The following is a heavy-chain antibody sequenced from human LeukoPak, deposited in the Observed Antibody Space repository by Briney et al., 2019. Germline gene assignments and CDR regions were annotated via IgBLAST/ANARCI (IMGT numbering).Heavy chain of an antibody. CDR1: GFTFSSYA. CDR2: ISGSGGST. J-gene: IGHJ6*02. CDR3: AKDAVGCSSTSCSLPYYYYGMDV. V-gene: IGHV3-23*01. Sequence: PGGSLRLSCAASGFTFSSYAMSWVRQAPGKGLEWVSAISGSGGSTYYADSVKGRFTISRDNSKNTLYVQMNSLRAEDTAVYYCAKDAVGCSSTSCSLPYYYYGMDVWGQGTTVTVSS. D-gene: IGHD2-2*01.